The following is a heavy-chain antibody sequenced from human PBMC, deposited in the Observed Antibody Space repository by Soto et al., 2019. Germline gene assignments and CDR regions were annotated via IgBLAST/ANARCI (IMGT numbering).Heavy chain of an antibody. Sequence: SETLSLTCAVYGGSFSGYYWSWIRQPPGKGLEWIGEINHSGSTNYNPSLKSRVTISVDTSKNQFSLKLSSVTAADTAVYYCAGQNASSGPLDQYWGQGTLVTVSS. D-gene: IGHD3-22*01. V-gene: IGHV4-34*01. J-gene: IGHJ4*02. CDR1: GGSFSGYY. CDR2: INHSGST. CDR3: AGQNASSGPLDQY.